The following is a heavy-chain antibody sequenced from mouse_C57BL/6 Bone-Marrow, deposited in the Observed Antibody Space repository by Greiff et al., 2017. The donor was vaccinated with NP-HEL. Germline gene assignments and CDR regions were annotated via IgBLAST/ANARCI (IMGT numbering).Heavy chain of an antibody. V-gene: IGHV1-52*01. D-gene: IGHD1-1*01. CDR1: GYTFTSYW. Sequence: QVQLQQPGAELVRPGSSVKLSCKASGYTFTSYWMHWVKQRPIQGLEWIGNIDPSDSETHYNQKFKDKATLTVDKSSSTAYMQLSSLTSEDSAVYYCARRYYGSREYFDYWGQGTTLTVSS. CDR2: IDPSDSET. CDR3: ARRYYGSREYFDY. J-gene: IGHJ2*01.